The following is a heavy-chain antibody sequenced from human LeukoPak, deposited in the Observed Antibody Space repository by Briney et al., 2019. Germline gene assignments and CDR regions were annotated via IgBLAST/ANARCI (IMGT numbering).Heavy chain of an antibody. CDR3: ARDNCSGGSCYSSNGYYFDY. CDR2: IYTSGST. Sequence: PSETLSLTCTVSGGSISSYYWSWIRQPAGKGLEWIGRIYTSGSTNYNPSLKSRVTMSVDTSKNQFSLKLSSVTAADTAVYYCARDNCSGGSCYSSNGYYFDYWGQGTLVTVSS. V-gene: IGHV4-4*07. CDR1: GGSISSYY. D-gene: IGHD2-15*01. J-gene: IGHJ4*02.